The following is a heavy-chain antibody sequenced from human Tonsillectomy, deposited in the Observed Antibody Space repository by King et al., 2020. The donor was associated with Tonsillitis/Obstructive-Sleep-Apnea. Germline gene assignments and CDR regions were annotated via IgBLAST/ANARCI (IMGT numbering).Heavy chain of an antibody. CDR2: IYSGGST. CDR1: GFTVSSNY. J-gene: IGHJ4*02. D-gene: IGHD1-1*01. V-gene: IGHV3-66*01. Sequence: VQLVESGGGLVQPGGSLRLSCAASGFTVSSNYMSWVRQAPGKALEWVSVIYSGGSTNHADSVKGRFTISRDNSKNTLYLQMNSLRAEDTAVYYCAGGRSSILERLPGSFDYWGQGTLVTVSS. CDR3: AGGRSSILERLPGSFDY.